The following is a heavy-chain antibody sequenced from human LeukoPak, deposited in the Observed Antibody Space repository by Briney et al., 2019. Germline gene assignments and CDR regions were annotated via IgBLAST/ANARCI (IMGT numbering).Heavy chain of an antibody. V-gene: IGHV3-30-3*01. CDR3: AREGLDGSTFYSALDN. CDR1: GFTFSSYT. J-gene: IGHJ4*02. CDR2: ISYDGSVK. D-gene: IGHD3-22*01. Sequence: GGSLRLSCAASGFTFSSYTIHWVRQAPGKGLEWVAVISYDGSVKQYADSVKGRFTISRDNSENTLSVQMNSLRAEDTAVYYCAREGLDGSTFYSALDNWGQGTLVTVSS.